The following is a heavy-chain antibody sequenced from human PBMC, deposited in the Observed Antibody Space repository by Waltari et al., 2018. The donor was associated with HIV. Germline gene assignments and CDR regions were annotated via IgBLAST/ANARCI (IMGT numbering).Heavy chain of an antibody. Sequence: EVQLVQSGAEVKKPGESLKISCKGSGYSFTSYWIAWVRQMPVKGLEWMGIIYPVDSDTKYSPSFQGQVTISADKSITTAYLQWRSLEASDCAIYYCARLGSYGSGNRPFFFDYWGQGTLVTVSS. V-gene: IGHV5-51*03. J-gene: IGHJ4*02. D-gene: IGHD3-10*01. CDR2: IYPVDSDT. CDR1: GYSFTSYW. CDR3: ARLGSYGSGNRPFFFDY.